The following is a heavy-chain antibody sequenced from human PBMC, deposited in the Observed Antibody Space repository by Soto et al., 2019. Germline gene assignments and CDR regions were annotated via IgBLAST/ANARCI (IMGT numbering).Heavy chain of an antibody. CDR3: AREGRIDDYGEFATPPTPDY. Sequence: QVQLVQSGAEVKKPGASVKVSCKASGYTFTSYAMHCVRQAPGQRLEWMGWINAGNGNTTYSQKFKDRVTITRNTSASKAYMELSRLRSEDTAVYFCAREGRIDDYGEFATPPTPDYWGQGTLVTVSS. CDR2: INAGNGNT. V-gene: IGHV1-3*01. CDR1: GYTFTSYA. D-gene: IGHD4-17*01. J-gene: IGHJ4*02.